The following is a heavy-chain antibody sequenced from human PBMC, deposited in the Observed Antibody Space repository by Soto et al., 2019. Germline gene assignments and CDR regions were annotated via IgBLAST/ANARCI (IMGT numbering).Heavy chain of an antibody. CDR2: INPAGSDR. CDR1: GFIFTNYW. D-gene: IGHD1-26*01. Sequence: EVQLVESGGGLVQPGGSLRLSCAASGFIFTNYWINWVRQAPGKGLEWVANINPAGSDRRYVDSVKDRFTISRDNAKNSVYLQMNSLRDDDTAVYYCASARSSVGAPGGFIEFWGQGSLVTVSS. CDR3: ASARSSVGAPGGFIEF. J-gene: IGHJ4*02. V-gene: IGHV3-7*03.